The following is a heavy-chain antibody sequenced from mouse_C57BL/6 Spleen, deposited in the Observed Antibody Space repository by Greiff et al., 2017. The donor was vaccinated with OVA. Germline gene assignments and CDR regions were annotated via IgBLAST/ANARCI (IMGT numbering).Heavy chain of an antibody. Sequence: QVQLQQPGAELVKPGASVKLSCKASGYTFTSYWMHWVKQRPGQGLEWIGMIHPNSGSTNYNEKFKSKATLTVDKSSSTAYMQLSSLTSEDCAVYYCTRSRPSSYGCAYWGQGTLVTVSA. D-gene: IGHD1-1*01. J-gene: IGHJ3*01. CDR2: IHPNSGST. CDR1: GYTFTSYW. CDR3: TRSRPSSYGCAY. V-gene: IGHV1-64*01.